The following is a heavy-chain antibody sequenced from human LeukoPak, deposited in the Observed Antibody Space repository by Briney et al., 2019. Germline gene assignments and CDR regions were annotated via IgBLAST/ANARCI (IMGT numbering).Heavy chain of an antibody. J-gene: IGHJ6*03. V-gene: IGHV4-59*12. Sequence: SETLSLTCTVSGGSISSYYWSWIRQPPGKGLEWIGYIYYSGSTNYNPSLKSRVTMSVDTSKNQFSLKLSSVTAADTAVYYCAREGTGLRLEVGYYYYYMDVWGKGTTVTVSS. CDR2: IYYSGST. CDR3: AREGTGLRLEVGYYYYYMDV. D-gene: IGHD3-16*01. CDR1: GGSISSYY.